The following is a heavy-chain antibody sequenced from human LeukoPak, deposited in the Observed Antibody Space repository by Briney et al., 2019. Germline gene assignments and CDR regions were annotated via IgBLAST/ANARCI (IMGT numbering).Heavy chain of an antibody. CDR2: IYYSGST. J-gene: IGHJ3*02. CDR3: ARGLGWNDLTDAFDI. D-gene: IGHD1-1*01. CDR1: GGSISGSSFY. V-gene: IGHV4-39*07. Sequence: SGTLSLTCTVSGGSISGSSFYWGWIRQPPGKGLEWIGSIYYSGSTYYNPSLKSRVTISVDTSKNQFSLRLSSVTAADTAVYYCARGLGWNDLTDAFDIWGQGTLVTVSS.